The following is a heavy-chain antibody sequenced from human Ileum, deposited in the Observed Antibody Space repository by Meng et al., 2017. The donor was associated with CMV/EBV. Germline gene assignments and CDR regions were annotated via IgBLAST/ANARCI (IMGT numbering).Heavy chain of an antibody. CDR2: IHRDGSDT. D-gene: IGHD4-17*01. Sequence: ETLSLTCAASGFTFTSYWMHWVRQAPGKGLVWVSRIHRDGSDTDYADSVKGRFTISRDNAKNTLYLQVNSLRAEDTAVYYCARDGNYGDFDYWGQGTLVTVSS. J-gene: IGHJ4*02. CDR1: GFTFTSYW. CDR3: ARDGNYGDFDY. V-gene: IGHV3-74*01.